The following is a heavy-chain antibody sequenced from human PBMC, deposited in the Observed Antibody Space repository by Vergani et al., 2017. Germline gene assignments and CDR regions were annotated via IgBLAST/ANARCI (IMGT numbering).Heavy chain of an antibody. V-gene: IGHV4-39*02. CDR2: IYHSGGA. J-gene: IGHJ6*03. Sequence: QLHLQESGPGLVKPSETLSLTCTVSGGSITSSSYYWGWIRQPPGKGLEWIGNIYHSGGAYYNPSLKGRVTISVDTSKNQFSLKLSSVTAADTAVYYCARDVTIFGVGLGHQTRYYYYMDVWGKGTTVTVSS. CDR1: GGSITSSSYY. D-gene: IGHD3-3*01. CDR3: ARDVTIFGVGLGHQTRYYYYMDV.